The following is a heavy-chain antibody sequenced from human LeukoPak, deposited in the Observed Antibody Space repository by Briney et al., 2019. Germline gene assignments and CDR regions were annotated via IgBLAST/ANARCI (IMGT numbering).Heavy chain of an antibody. V-gene: IGHV1-2*02. CDR2: INPNSGGT. CDR3: ARERRRVDIVVVPADRYNWFDP. J-gene: IGHJ5*02. Sequence: GASVKVSCKASGYTFTGYYMHWVRQAPGQGLEWMGWINPNSGGTNYAQKFQGRVTMTRDTSISTAYMELSRLRSDDTAVYYCARERRRVDIVVVPADRYNWFDPWGQGTLVTVSS. CDR1: GYTFTGYY. D-gene: IGHD2-2*03.